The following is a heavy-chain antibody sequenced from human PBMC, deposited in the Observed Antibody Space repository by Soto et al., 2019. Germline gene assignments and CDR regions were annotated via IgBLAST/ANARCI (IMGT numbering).Heavy chain of an antibody. CDR1: GFTFSSYA. V-gene: IGHV3-23*01. J-gene: IGHJ6*03. CDR3: AKDGVAATGNYYYYYMDV. Sequence: GGSLRLSCAASGFTFSSYAMSWVRQAPGKGLEWVSAISGSGGSTYYADSVKGRFTISRDNSKNTLYLQMNSLRAEDTAVYYCAKDGVAATGNYYYYYMDVWGKGTTVTVSS. CDR2: ISGSGGST. D-gene: IGHD2-15*01.